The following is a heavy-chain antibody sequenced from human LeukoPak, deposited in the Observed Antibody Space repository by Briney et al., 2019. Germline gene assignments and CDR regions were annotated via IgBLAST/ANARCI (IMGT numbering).Heavy chain of an antibody. V-gene: IGHV4-59*08. J-gene: IGHJ5*02. CDR1: GGSISSYY. D-gene: IGHD2/OR15-2a*01. Sequence: PSETLSLTCTVSGGSISSYYWSWVRQPPGKGLEWIGYIYYSGSANYNPSLKSRVTISVDTSKSQFSLKLSSVTAADTAVYYCARQSEYSPYWLDPWGQGTLLTVSS. CDR3: ARQSEYSPYWLDP. CDR2: IYYSGSA.